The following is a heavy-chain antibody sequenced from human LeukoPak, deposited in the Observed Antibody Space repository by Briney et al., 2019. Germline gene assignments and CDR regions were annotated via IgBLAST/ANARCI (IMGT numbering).Heavy chain of an antibody. CDR3: ASITAAPDSYYYYYMDV. Sequence: SETLSLTCAVYGGSFSGYYWSWVRQPPGKGLEWVGEINHSGSPNYNPSLKSRLTISLDTSNNQFSLKLSSVTAADTAVYYCASITAAPDSYYYYYMDVRGKGTTGTVSS. CDR2: INHSGSP. CDR1: GGSFSGYY. D-gene: IGHD2-2*01. V-gene: IGHV4-34*01. J-gene: IGHJ6*03.